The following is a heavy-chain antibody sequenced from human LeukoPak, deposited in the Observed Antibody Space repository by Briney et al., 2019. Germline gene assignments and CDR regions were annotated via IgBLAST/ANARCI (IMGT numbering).Heavy chain of an antibody. V-gene: IGHV3-23*01. D-gene: IGHD2-2*01. CDR2: ISGSGGST. J-gene: IGHJ4*02. CDR1: GFTFSSYA. CDR3: AKGRLNDIVVVPAADDY. Sequence: PGGSLRLSCAASGFTFSSYAMSWVRQAPGKGLEWVSAISGSGGSTYYADSVKGRFTISRDNSRNTLYLQMNSLRAEDTAVYYCAKGRLNDIVVVPAADDYWGQGTLVTVSS.